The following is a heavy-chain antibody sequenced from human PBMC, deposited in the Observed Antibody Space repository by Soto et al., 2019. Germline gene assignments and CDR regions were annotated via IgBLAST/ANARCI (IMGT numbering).Heavy chain of an antibody. V-gene: IGHV4-31*03. CDR1: GGSISSGGYY. Sequence: QVQLQESGPGLVKPSQTLSLTCTVSGGSISSGGYYWSWIRQHPGKGLEWIGYIYYSGSTYYNPSLKSRLTISVDTSKNQFSLKLSSVTAADTAVYYCAREAGAPALKGFDPWGQGTLVTVSS. J-gene: IGHJ5*02. D-gene: IGHD1-26*01. CDR3: AREAGAPALKGFDP. CDR2: IYYSGST.